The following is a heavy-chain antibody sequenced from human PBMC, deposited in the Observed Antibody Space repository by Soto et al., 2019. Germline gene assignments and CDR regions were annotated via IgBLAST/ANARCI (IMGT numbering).Heavy chain of an antibody. J-gene: IGHJ4*02. CDR3: ARELNTDPSAYYSFAY. D-gene: IGHD3-22*01. V-gene: IGHV1-18*01. CDR1: VYTFTAYV. CDR2: VSTNNADT. Sequence: ASVKVSCKTSVYTFTAYVLAWLRQAPGQRPEWMGWVSTNNADTNYAQKFQGRVTMTTETSTRTTYMELRSLRSDDTAVYYCARELNTDPSAYYSFAYWGQGTLVTVSS.